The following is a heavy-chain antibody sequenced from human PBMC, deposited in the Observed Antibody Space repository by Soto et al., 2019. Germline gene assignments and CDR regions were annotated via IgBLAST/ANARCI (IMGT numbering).Heavy chain of an antibody. Sequence: QVQLVQSGAEVKKPGCSVKVSCKASGGTFSSNTYGISWVRQAPGLSLEWVGGITPIFRASNYGQKFQGRVTITADESTGTAYMELSSLRSEDTAVYYCARGFDYFDYIGDVRGHAFDIWGQGTMVTVSS. J-gene: IGHJ3*02. CDR2: ITPIFRAS. D-gene: IGHD3-9*01. V-gene: IGHV1-69*01. CDR1: GGTFSSNTYG. CDR3: ARGFDYFDYIGDVRGHAFDI.